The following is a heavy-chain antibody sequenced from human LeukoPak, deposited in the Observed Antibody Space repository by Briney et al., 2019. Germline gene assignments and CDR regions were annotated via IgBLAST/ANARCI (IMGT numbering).Heavy chain of an antibody. CDR3: ARALSGSWYGNWFDP. CDR2: MNPNSGNT. CDR1: GYTFTSYD. D-gene: IGHD6-13*01. Sequence: ASVKVSCKASGYTFTSYDINWVRQATGQGLEWMGWMNPNSGNTGYAQKFQGRVTMTRNTSISTAYMELSSLRSEDTAVYYCARALSGSWYGNWFDPWGQGTLVTVSS. J-gene: IGHJ5*02. V-gene: IGHV1-8*01.